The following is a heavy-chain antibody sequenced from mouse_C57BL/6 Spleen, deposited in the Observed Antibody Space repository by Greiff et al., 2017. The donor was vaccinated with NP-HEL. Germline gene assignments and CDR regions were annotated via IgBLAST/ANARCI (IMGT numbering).Heavy chain of an antibody. J-gene: IGHJ1*03. Sequence: QVHVKQPGAELVMPGASVKLSCKASGYTFTSYWMHWVKQRPGQGLEWIGEIDPSDSYTNYNQKFKGKSTLTVDKSSSTAYMQLSSLTSEDSAVYYCARKSKDWYFDVWGTGTTVTVSS. CDR1: GYTFTSYW. CDR3: ARKSKDWYFDV. CDR2: IDPSDSYT. V-gene: IGHV1-69*01. D-gene: IGHD1-3*01.